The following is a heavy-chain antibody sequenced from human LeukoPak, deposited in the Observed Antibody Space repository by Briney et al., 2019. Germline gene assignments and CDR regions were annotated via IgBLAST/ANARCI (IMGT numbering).Heavy chain of an antibody. CDR1: GFTVSSNY. V-gene: IGHV3-23*01. CDR3: AKAPDSGSYWDYFDY. CDR2: ISGSGGST. J-gene: IGHJ4*02. Sequence: GESLRLSCAASGFTVSSNYMSWVRQAPGKGLEWVSAISGSGGSTYYADSVKGRFTISRDNSKNTLYLQMNSLRAEDTAVYYCAKAPDSGSYWDYFDYWGQGTLVTVSS. D-gene: IGHD1-26*01.